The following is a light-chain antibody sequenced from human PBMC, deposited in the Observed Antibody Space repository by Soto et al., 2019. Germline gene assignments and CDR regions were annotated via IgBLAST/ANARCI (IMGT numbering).Light chain of an antibody. CDR1: QDVNIY. V-gene: IGKV3D-15*01. Sequence: EIVMTQSPATLSVSPGERATLSCRASQDVNIYLAWYQQKPGQAPRLLISGASTRATGIPARFSGSGSGTEFPLTISRLQSEDVAVYYCQQYGNWPLTFGGGTNVEIK. CDR2: GAS. J-gene: IGKJ4*01. CDR3: QQYGNWPLT.